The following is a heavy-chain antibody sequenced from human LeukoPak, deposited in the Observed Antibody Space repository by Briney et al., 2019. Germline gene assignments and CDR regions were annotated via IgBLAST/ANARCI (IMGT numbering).Heavy chain of an antibody. V-gene: IGHV3-33*01. CDR1: GFTFSSYA. Sequence: GSLRLSCAASGFTFSSYAMHWVRQAPGKGLEWVAVIWYDGSNKNYADSVKGRFTISRDNSKNTLYLQMNSLRADDTAVYYCARVAMSDSSGYCDYWGQGALVTVSS. CDR2: IWYDGSNK. J-gene: IGHJ4*02. CDR3: ARVAMSDSSGYCDY. D-gene: IGHD3-22*01.